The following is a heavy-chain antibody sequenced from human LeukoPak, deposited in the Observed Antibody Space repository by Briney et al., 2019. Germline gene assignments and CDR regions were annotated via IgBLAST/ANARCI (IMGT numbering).Heavy chain of an antibody. J-gene: IGHJ4*02. CDR3: ARDVYYYDSSGYSYFDY. V-gene: IGHV4-34*01. Sequence: PSETLSLTCAVYGGSFSGYYWSWIRQPPGKGLEWIGEINHSGSTNYNPSLKSRVTISVDTSKNQFSLKLSSVAAADTAVYYCARDVYYYDSSGYSYFDYWGQGTLVTVSS. D-gene: IGHD3-22*01. CDR2: INHSGST. CDR1: GGSFSGYY.